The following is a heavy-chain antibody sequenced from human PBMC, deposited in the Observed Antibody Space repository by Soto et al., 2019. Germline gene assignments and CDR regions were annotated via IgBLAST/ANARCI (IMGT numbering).Heavy chain of an antibody. J-gene: IGHJ4*02. CDR2: IYYSGST. D-gene: IGHD3-22*01. CDR1: GGSISSGGYY. V-gene: IGHV4-31*03. Sequence: SETLSLTCTVSGGSISSGGYYWSWIRQHPGKGLEWIGYIYYSGSTYYNPSLKSRVTISVDTSKNQFSLKLSSVTAADTAVYYFARGLYYDHPYYFDYWGQGTLVTVSS. CDR3: ARGLYYDHPYYFDY.